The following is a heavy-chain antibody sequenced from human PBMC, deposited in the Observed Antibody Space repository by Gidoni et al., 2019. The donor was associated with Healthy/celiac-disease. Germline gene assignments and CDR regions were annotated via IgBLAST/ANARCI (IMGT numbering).Heavy chain of an antibody. CDR3: AKVLTDIVVVPAAILFDY. V-gene: IGHV3-23*01. Sequence: EVPLLASGGGLVQPGGSLRLSCAASGFTFSSYAMSWVRQAPGKGLELVSAISGSVGSTYYADSVKGRFTISRDNSKNTLYLQMNSLRAEDTAVYYCAKVLTDIVVVPAAILFDYWGQGTLVTVSS. CDR1: GFTFSSYA. D-gene: IGHD2-2*02. CDR2: ISGSVGST. J-gene: IGHJ4*02.